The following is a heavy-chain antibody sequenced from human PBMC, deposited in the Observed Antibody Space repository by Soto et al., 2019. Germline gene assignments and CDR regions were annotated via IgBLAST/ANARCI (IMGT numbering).Heavy chain of an antibody. CDR2: IVVGSGNT. Sequence: SVKVSCKASGFTFTSSAVQWVRQARGQRLEWIGWIVVGSGNTSYAQKFQERVTITRDMSTSTAYMELSSLRSEDTAVYYCAAAYYYDSSGYYDGELDYWGQGTLVTVSS. V-gene: IGHV1-58*01. D-gene: IGHD3-22*01. CDR1: GFTFTSSA. CDR3: AAAYYYDSSGYYDGELDY. J-gene: IGHJ4*02.